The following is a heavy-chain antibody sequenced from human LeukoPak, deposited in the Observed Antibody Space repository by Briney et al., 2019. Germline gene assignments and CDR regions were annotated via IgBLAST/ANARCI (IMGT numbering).Heavy chain of an antibody. J-gene: IGHJ3*02. D-gene: IGHD3-22*01. CDR3: ARAGIVVVPEAFDI. Sequence: PGGSLRLSCAASGFTFSSYAMSWVRQAPGKGLEWVANIKQDGSEKYYVDSVKGRFTISRDNAKNSLYLQMNSLRAEDTAVYYCARAGIVVVPEAFDIWGQGTMVTVSS. CDR2: IKQDGSEK. CDR1: GFTFSSYA. V-gene: IGHV3-7*01.